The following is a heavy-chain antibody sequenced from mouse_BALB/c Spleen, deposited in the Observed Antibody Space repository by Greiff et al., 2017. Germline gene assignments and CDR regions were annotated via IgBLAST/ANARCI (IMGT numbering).Heavy chain of an antibody. CDR2: INPSNGGT. CDR1: GYTFTSYY. J-gene: IGHJ4*01. CDR3: TRSCDPPYYYAMDY. V-gene: IGHV1S81*02. Sequence: QVHVKQSGAELVKPGASVKLSCKASGYTFTSYYMYWVKQRPGQGLEWIGEINPSNGGTNFNEKFKSKATLTVDKSSSTAYMQLSSLTSEDSAVYYCTRSCDPPYYYAMDYWGQGTSVTVSS.